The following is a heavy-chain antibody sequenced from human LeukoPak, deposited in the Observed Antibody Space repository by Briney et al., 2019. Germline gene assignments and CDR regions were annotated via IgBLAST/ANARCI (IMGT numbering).Heavy chain of an antibody. D-gene: IGHD1-26*01. Sequence: GASVKVSCKVSGYTLTELSMHWVRQAPGKGLEWMGGFDPEDGETIYAQKFQGSVTMTEDTSTDTAYMVLSSLRSEDTAVYYCATVVRWWELPPDYWGQGTLVTVSS. CDR2: FDPEDGET. CDR1: GYTLTELS. J-gene: IGHJ4*02. V-gene: IGHV1-24*01. CDR3: ATVVRWWELPPDY.